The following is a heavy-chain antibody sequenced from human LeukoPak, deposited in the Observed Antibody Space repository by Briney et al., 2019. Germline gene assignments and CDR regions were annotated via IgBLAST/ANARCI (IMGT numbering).Heavy chain of an antibody. Sequence: ASVKVSCKASGYTFTSYDINWVRQASGQGLEWMGWMNPNSGNTGYAQKFQGRVTMTRNTSISTAYMELSSLRSEDTAVYYCAIFRIAVAGTVYYGMDVWGQGTTVTVSS. V-gene: IGHV1-8*01. J-gene: IGHJ6*02. CDR3: AIFRIAVAGTVYYGMDV. CDR1: GYTFTSYD. CDR2: MNPNSGNT. D-gene: IGHD6-19*01.